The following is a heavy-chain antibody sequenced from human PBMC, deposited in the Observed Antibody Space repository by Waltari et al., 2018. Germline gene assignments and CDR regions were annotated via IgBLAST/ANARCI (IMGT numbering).Heavy chain of an antibody. Sequence: QVQVVESGGGVVQPGRSLRLSCSTSGFGLSHYAMNWVRQAPGNGLEWVALISYDGSNTYYSDSVKGRFTISRDNINDTLFLEMDSLRDEDTAVYYCVRELAIVAKRMPFDYWGQGTLVTVSS. D-gene: IGHD2-21*01. V-gene: IGHV3-30*04. CDR3: VRELAIVAKRMPFDY. J-gene: IGHJ4*02. CDR2: ISYDGSNT. CDR1: GFGLSHYA.